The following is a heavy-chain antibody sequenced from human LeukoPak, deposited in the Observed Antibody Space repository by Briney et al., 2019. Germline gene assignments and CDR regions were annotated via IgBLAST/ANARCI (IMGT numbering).Heavy chain of an antibody. J-gene: IGHJ4*02. CDR2: IIPIFRTT. CDR3: ASRPLLQYFDWLTAPFDY. CDR1: GGTFSNYA. V-gene: IGHV1-69*06. Sequence: GASVKVSCKASGGTFSNYAISWVRQAPGQGLEWLGGIIPIFRTTNYAQKFQGRVTITADKSTSTAYMDLSSLRSEDTAVYYCASRPLLQYFDWLTAPFDYWGQGTLVTVSS. D-gene: IGHD3-9*01.